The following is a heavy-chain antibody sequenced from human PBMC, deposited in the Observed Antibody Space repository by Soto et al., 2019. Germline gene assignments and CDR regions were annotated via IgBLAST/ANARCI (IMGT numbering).Heavy chain of an antibody. V-gene: IGHV3-48*03. CDR2: ISSSGSTI. CDR1: GFTFSSYE. D-gene: IGHD6-19*01. CDR3: ARVLAVAGPYGY. Sequence: PGGSLRLSCAASGFTFSSYEMNWVRQAPGKGLEWVSYISSSGSTIYYADSVEGRFTISRDNAKNSLYLQMNSLRAEDTAVYYCARVLAVAGPYGYWGQGTLVTVSS. J-gene: IGHJ4*02.